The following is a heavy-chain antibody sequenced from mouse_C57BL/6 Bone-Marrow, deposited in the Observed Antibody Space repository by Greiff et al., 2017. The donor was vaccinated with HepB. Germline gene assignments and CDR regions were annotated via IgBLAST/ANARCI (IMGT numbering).Heavy chain of an antibody. D-gene: IGHD2-14*01. CDR2: INTGGTYT. CDR1: GFTFSTSG. V-gene: IGHV5-6*01. Sequence: EVKLQESGGDLVKSGGSLKLSCAASGFTFSTSGMSWVRQTPDKRLEWVATINTGGTYTYYSDSVKGRFTISRDTAKNTLFLQMSSLKSEDTAIYYCARDRFDYYFDYGGQGTTLTVSS. J-gene: IGHJ2*01. CDR3: ARDRFDYYFDY.